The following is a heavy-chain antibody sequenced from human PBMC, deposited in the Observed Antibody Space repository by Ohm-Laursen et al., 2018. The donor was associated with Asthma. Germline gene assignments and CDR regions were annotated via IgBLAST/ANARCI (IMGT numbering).Heavy chain of an antibody. CDR2: ISAYNGNT. V-gene: IGHV1-18*01. CDR1: GYTFTSYG. D-gene: IGHD2-2*01. J-gene: IGHJ3*02. Sequence: ASVKVSCKASGYTFTSYGISWVRQAPGQGLEWMGWISAYNGNTNYAQKLQGRVTMTTDTSTGTAYMELRSLRSDDTAVYYCARDCSSTSCPDAFDIWGQGTMVTVSS. CDR3: ARDCSSTSCPDAFDI.